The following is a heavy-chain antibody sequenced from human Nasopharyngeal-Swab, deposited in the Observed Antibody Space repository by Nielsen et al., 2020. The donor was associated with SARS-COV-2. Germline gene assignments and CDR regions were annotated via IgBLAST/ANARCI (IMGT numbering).Heavy chain of an antibody. D-gene: IGHD3-10*01. J-gene: IGHJ4*02. Sequence: GSLKISCAASGFTFSSYAMHWVRQAPGKGLEWVAVISYDGSNKYYADSVKGRFTISRDNSKNTLYLQMNSLRAEDTAVYYCARSYEYYYGSGSYYKSAQDYWGQGTLVTVSS. V-gene: IGHV3-30*04. CDR3: ARSYEYYYGSGSYYKSAQDY. CDR2: ISYDGSNK. CDR1: GFTFSSYA.